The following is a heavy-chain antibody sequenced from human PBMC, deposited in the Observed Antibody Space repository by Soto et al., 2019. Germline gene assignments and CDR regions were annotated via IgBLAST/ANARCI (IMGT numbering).Heavy chain of an antibody. Sequence: PSETLSLTCTVSGASMSSGGYYWTWIRQSPGKGLEWIGYIYYSGSTYYKTSLKSRVTISVDTSKNQFSLKLSSVTAADTAVYHCATSSSWGWFDPWGQGTLVTVSS. CDR3: ATSSSWGWFDP. J-gene: IGHJ5*02. D-gene: IGHD6-13*01. CDR1: GASMSSGGYY. CDR2: IYYSGST. V-gene: IGHV4-30-4*08.